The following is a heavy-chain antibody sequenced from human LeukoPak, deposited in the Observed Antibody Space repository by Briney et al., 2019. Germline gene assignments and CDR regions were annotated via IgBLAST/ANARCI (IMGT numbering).Heavy chain of an antibody. CDR2: ISSRSSYI. Sequence: GGSLRLSCAASGFTFRSYSMDWVRQAPGKGLEWVSSISSRSSYIYYADSVKGRFTISRDNAKNSLYLQMNSLRAEDTAVYYCARDDSNQALDPWGQGTLVTVSS. CDR1: GFTFRSYS. V-gene: IGHV3-21*01. D-gene: IGHD2-21*01. J-gene: IGHJ5*02. CDR3: ARDDSNQALDP.